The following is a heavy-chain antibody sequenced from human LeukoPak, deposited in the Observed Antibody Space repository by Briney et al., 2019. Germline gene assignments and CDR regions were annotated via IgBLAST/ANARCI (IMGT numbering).Heavy chain of an antibody. CDR2: ISGSGGST. Sequence: GGSLRLSCAASGFTFSTYWMHWVRQAPGKGLEWVSAISGSGGSTYYADSVKGRFTISRDNSKNTLYLQMNSLRAEDTAVYYCARDQDSGYGDAFDIWGQGTMVTVSS. D-gene: IGHD5-12*01. V-gene: IGHV3-23*01. CDR1: GFTFSTYW. CDR3: ARDQDSGYGDAFDI. J-gene: IGHJ3*02.